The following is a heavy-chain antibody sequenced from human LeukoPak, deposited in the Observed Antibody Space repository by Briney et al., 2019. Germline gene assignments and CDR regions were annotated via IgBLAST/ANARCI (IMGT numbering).Heavy chain of an antibody. CDR3: ARDCSGGSCYGAFDI. D-gene: IGHD2-15*01. V-gene: IGHV4-30-4*01. Sequence: SETLSLTCTVSGASIRSGDYYWSWIRQPPGKGLEWIGYIYDSGSTHYNPSLKSRITISVDTSENRFSLKLSSVTATDTAVYYCARDCSGGSCYGAFDIWGQGTMVTVSS. CDR2: IYDSGST. J-gene: IGHJ3*02. CDR1: GASIRSGDYY.